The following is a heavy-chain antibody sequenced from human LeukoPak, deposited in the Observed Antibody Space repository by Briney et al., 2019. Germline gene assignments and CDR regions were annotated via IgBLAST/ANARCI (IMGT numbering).Heavy chain of an antibody. CDR1: GGTFSSYA. Sequence: ASVKVSCKASGGTFSSYAISWVRQAPGKGLEWMGRIIYIFGTVNYAQKFQGRVTITADKSTSTADMELSSLRSEDTAVYCCARSLGYCSSTSCFRRSEDAFDIWGQGTMVTVSS. V-gene: IGHV1-69*06. CDR2: IIYIFGTV. D-gene: IGHD2-2*01. J-gene: IGHJ3*02. CDR3: ARSLGYCSSTSCFRRSEDAFDI.